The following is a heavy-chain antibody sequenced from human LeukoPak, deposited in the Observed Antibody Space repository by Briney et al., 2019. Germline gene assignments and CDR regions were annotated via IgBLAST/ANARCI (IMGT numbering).Heavy chain of an antibody. Sequence: GGSLRLSCSASGFTFSSYAMHWVRQAPGKGLEYVSAISGNGGSTYYADSVKGRFTISRDNSKNTLYLQMSSLRAEDTAVYYCVKDPVVAATRGYYYGMDVWGKGTTVTVSS. D-gene: IGHD2-15*01. J-gene: IGHJ6*04. CDR1: GFTFSSYA. CDR2: ISGNGGST. CDR3: VKDPVVAATRGYYYGMDV. V-gene: IGHV3-64D*06.